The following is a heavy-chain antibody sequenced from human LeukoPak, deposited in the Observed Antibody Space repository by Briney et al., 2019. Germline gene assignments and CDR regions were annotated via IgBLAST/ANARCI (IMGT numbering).Heavy chain of an antibody. V-gene: IGHV1-46*01. D-gene: IGHD3-10*01. CDR1: GYTFTSYY. CDR3: ARGDVLLWFGELFSGARPTPLLDY. J-gene: IGHJ4*02. Sequence: ASVKVSCKASGYTFTSYYMHWVRQAPGQGLEWMGIINPSGGSTSYAQKFQGRVTMTRDTSTSTVYMELSSLRSEDTAVYYCARGDVLLWFGELFSGARPTPLLDYWGQGTLVTVSS. CDR2: INPSGGST.